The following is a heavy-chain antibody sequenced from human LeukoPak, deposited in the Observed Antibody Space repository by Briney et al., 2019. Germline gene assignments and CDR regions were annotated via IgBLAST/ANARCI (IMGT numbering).Heavy chain of an antibody. D-gene: IGHD4-17*01. Sequence: GGSLRLSCAASGFTFSSYGMHWVRQAPGKGLEWVAFIRYDGSNKYYADSVKSRFTISRDNSKNTLYLQMNSLRAEDTAVYYCAKDGALRYYFDYWGQGTLIIVSS. V-gene: IGHV3-30*02. CDR3: AKDGALRYYFDY. CDR1: GFTFSSYG. J-gene: IGHJ4*02. CDR2: IRYDGSNK.